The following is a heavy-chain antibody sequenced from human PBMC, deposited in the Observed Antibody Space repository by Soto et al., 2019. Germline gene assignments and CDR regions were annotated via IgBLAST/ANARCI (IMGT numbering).Heavy chain of an antibody. J-gene: IGHJ6*02. CDR1: GFTFSDYY. CDR3: WRGVTMVRGVIYEYYGMDV. D-gene: IGHD3-10*01. Sequence: QVQLVESGGGLVKPGGSLRLSCAASGFTFSDYYMSWIRQAPGKGLEWASYMSSSSSYTNYADSVKGRFTISRDNAKNSLYLQMDSLRAEDTAVSYCWRGVTMVRGVIYEYYGMDVWVQGTTVTVSS. V-gene: IGHV3-11*05. CDR2: MSSSSSYT.